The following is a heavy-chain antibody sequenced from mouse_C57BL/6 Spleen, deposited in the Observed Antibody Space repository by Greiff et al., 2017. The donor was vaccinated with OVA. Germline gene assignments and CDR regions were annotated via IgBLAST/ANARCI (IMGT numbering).Heavy chain of an antibody. Sequence: QVQLQQSGAELVRPGASVTLSCKASGYTFTDYEMHWVKQTPVPGLEWIGAIDPETGGTAYNQKFKGKAILTADKSSSTAYMALRSLTSEDSAVYYCTNRSHGVDYWGQGTTLTVSS. CDR2: IDPETGGT. V-gene: IGHV1-15*01. J-gene: IGHJ2*01. CDR1: GYTFTDYE. D-gene: IGHD1-1*01. CDR3: TNRSHGVDY.